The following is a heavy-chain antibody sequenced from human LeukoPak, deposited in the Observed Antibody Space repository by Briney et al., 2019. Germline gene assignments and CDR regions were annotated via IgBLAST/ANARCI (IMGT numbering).Heavy chain of an antibody. D-gene: IGHD1-26*01. CDR3: ATKPPPRAHPGSSYY. Sequence: ASVKVSCKASGYTFTSYAMNWVRQAPGKGLEWMGGFDVEYAETVYGQKIQGRATMTDDTSTDTAYMELRSLRSEDTAIYYCATKPPPRAHPGSSYY. V-gene: IGHV1-24*01. CDR2: FDVEYAET. J-gene: IGHJ6*01. CDR1: GYTFTSYA.